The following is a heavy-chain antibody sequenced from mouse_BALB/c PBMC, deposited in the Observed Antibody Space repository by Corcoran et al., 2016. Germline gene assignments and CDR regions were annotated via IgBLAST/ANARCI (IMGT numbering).Heavy chain of an antibody. CDR3: ASDPSWFAY. V-gene: IGHV9-3-1*01. Sequence: QIQLAQSGPELKKPGETVKISCKASGYTFTNYGMNWVKQAPGKGLKWMGWINTYTGEPTYADDFKGRFAFSLETSASTAYLQINNLKNEDTATYFCASDPSWFAYWGQGTLVTVSA. J-gene: IGHJ3*01. CDR2: INTYTGEP. CDR1: GYTFTNYG.